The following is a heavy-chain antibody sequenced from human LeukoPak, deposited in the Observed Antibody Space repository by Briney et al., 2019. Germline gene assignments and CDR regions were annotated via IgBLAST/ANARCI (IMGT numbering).Heavy chain of an antibody. CDR1: GFTFSSYA. J-gene: IGHJ6*02. V-gene: IGHV3-23*01. CDR3: AKGHSSGYSYYYYGMDV. Sequence: GGSLRLSCAASGFTFSSYAMSWVRQAPGKGLEWVSAISGSGGSTYYADPGKGRFTISRDNAKKTLYLQMTSLRAEDTAVYYCAKGHSSGYSYYYYGMDVWGQGTTVTVSS. D-gene: IGHD3-22*01. CDR2: ISGSGGST.